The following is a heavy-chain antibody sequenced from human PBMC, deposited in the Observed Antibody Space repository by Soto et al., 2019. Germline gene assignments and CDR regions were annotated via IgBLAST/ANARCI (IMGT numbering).Heavy chain of an antibody. CDR1: GGSISSSSYY. CDR2: IYYSGST. V-gene: IGHV4-39*07. D-gene: IGHD3-10*01. J-gene: IGHJ4*02. Sequence: SENLYITCTVSGGSISSSSYYWGWIRQPPGKGLEWIGSIYYSGSTYYNPSLKSRVTISVDTSKNQFSLKLSSVTAADTAVYYCERDYYYFSGNYYNTYSFVYWGQSILVTVSS. CDR3: ERDYYYFSGNYYNTYSFVY.